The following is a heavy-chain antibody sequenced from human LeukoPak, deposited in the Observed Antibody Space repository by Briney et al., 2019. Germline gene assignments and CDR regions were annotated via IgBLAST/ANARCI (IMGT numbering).Heavy chain of an antibody. CDR1: GGSISSGSYY. Sequence: SETLSLTCPVSGGSISSGSYYWSWIRQPAGKGLEWIGRIYTSGSTNYNPSLKSRVTISVDTSKNQFSLKLSSVTAADTAVYYCARDLVVAATYYYMDVWGKGTTVTVSS. V-gene: IGHV4-61*02. CDR2: IYTSGST. D-gene: IGHD2-15*01. CDR3: ARDLVVAATYYYMDV. J-gene: IGHJ6*03.